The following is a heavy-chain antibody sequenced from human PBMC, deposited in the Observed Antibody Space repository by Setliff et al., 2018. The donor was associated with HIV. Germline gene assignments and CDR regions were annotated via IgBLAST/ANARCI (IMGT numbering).Heavy chain of an antibody. V-gene: IGHV3-48*01. Sequence: GGSLRVSCAASGFTFSSYSMSWVRQAPGKGREWVSYITSSSDTIYYADSVKSRFTISRDNARNSLYLQMNSLRAEDTAVYYCTRDYAYDWNAVMDVWGKGTTVTVSS. CDR2: ITSSSDTI. CDR1: GFTFSSYS. D-gene: IGHD1-20*01. J-gene: IGHJ6*03. CDR3: TRDYAYDWNAVMDV.